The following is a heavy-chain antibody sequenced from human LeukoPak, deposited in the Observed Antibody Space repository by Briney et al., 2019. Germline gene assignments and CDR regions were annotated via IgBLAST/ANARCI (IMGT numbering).Heavy chain of an antibody. CDR1: GFTFSNST. V-gene: IGHV3-30-3*01. CDR3: ARSSFVGAPFDY. Sequence: QTGGSLRLSCAASGFTFSNSTIHWVRQAPGKGLEWVALMSYDGSNIYYADPVKGRFTISRDNSKNTLYLQMNSLRVEDTAVYYCARSSFVGAPFDYWGQGTLVTVSS. CDR2: MSYDGSNI. D-gene: IGHD1-26*01. J-gene: IGHJ4*02.